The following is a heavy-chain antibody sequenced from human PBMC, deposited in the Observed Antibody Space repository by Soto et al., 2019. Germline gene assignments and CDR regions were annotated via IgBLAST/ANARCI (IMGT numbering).Heavy chain of an antibody. D-gene: IGHD2-8*02. CDR3: ARGMTPPGAPAWYYFDS. J-gene: IGHJ4*02. V-gene: IGHV4-4*07. Sequence: SETLSLTCTVSGASITGSFFWSWIRQPAGKGLEWIGRFSLSGTTNYNPSLRSRVTMSADVSKNQFSLRLTSVTAADTALYYCARGMTPPGAPAWYYFDSWGQGTLVTVSS. CDR2: FSLSGTT. CDR1: GASITGSFF.